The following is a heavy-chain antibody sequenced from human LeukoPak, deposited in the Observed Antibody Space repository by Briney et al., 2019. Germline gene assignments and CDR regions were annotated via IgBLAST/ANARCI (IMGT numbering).Heavy chain of an antibody. D-gene: IGHD2-15*01. CDR2: LNPNTLVT. J-gene: IGHJ6*02. Sequence: PGQXXXWMGWLNPNTLVTKYAQHFQGRVSMTWDTSISTGYMDLHSLTSDDTAVYYCARKDGSRDGMDVWGQGTTVTVSS. CDR3: ARKDGSRDGMDV. V-gene: IGHV1-2*02.